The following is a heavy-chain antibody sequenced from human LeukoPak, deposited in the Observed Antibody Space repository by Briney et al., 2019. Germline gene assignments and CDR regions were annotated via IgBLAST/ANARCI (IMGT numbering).Heavy chain of an antibody. Sequence: GGSLRLSCAASGFTFSSYAMSWVRQAPGKGLEWVSAISGSGGSTYYADSVKGRFTISRDNSKNTLYLQMNSLRAEDTAVYYCAKRDGYCSGGSCYPYAFDIWGQGTMVTVSS. CDR1: GFTFSSYA. CDR2: ISGSGGST. D-gene: IGHD2-15*01. V-gene: IGHV3-23*01. J-gene: IGHJ3*02. CDR3: AKRDGYCSGGSCYPYAFDI.